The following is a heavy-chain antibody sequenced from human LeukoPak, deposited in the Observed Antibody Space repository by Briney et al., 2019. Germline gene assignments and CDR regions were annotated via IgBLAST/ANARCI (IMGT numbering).Heavy chain of an antibody. CDR3: ARRGQDCSSTSCYAGAFDY. J-gene: IGHJ4*02. CDR1: GFTFSSYW. V-gene: IGHV3-74*01. Sequence: GGSLRLSCAASGFTFSSYWVHWVRQAPGKGLVWVSRINSDGSSTSYADSVKGRFTISRDNAKNTLYLQMNSLRAEDTAVYYCARRGQDCSSTSCYAGAFDYWGQGTLVTVSS. CDR2: INSDGSST. D-gene: IGHD2-2*01.